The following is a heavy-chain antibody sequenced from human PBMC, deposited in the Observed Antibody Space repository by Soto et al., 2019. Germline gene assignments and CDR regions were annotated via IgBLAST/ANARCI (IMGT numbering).Heavy chain of an antibody. CDR2: IYYSGST. Sequence: ETLSLTCTVSGGSISSYYWSWIRQPPGKGLEWIGYIYYSGSTYYNPSLKSRVTISVDTSKNQFSLKLSSVTAADTAVYYCARERPDGSRLDPWGQGTLVTVSS. D-gene: IGHD6-13*01. CDR1: GGSISSYY. J-gene: IGHJ5*02. CDR3: ARERPDGSRLDP. V-gene: IGHV4-59*12.